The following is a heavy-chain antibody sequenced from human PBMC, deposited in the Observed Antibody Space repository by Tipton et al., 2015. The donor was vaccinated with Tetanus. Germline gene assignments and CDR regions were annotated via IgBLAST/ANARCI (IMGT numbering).Heavy chain of an antibody. CDR3: AKGPGMAGSKKYFDY. CDR1: GFTFDDYA. V-gene: IGHV3-9*01. D-gene: IGHD6-19*01. J-gene: IGHJ4*02. CDR2: VSWNSGNL. Sequence: SLRLSCAASGFTFDDYAMHWVRQAPGKGLEWVSSVSWNSGNLDYADSVKGRFTIPRDNAKNSPYLQMNSLRAEDTALYYCAKGPGMAGSKKYFDYWGQGTLVTVSS.